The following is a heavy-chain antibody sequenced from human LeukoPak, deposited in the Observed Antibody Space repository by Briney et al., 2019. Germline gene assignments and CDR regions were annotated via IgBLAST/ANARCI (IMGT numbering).Heavy chain of an antibody. J-gene: IGHJ4*02. CDR1: GGSISSSNW. Sequence: SETLSLTCAVSGGSISSSNWWSWVRQPPGKGLEWIGEINHSGSTNYNPSLKSRVTISVDTSKNQFSLKLSSVTAADTAVYYCARLPAQRYRSSKAFDYWGQGTLVTASS. D-gene: IGHD6-13*01. CDR2: INHSGST. V-gene: IGHV4-4*02. CDR3: ARLPAQRYRSSKAFDY.